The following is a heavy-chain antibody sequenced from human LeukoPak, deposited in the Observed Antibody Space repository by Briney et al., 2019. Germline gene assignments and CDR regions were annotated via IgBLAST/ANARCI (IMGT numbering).Heavy chain of an antibody. CDR3: ARGSGYYYEDY. D-gene: IGHD3-22*01. Sequence: GGSLRLSCAASGFTFSSYSMNWVRQAPGKGLEWVSSISSSGSYIYYADSVKGRFTISRDNVKNSLYLQVNSLRAEDTAVYYCARGSGYYYEDYWGQGTLVTVSS. V-gene: IGHV3-21*01. CDR1: GFTFSSYS. CDR2: ISSSGSYI. J-gene: IGHJ4*02.